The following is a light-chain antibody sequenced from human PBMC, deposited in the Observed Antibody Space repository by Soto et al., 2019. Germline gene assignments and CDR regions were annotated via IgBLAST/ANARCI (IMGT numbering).Light chain of an antibody. J-gene: IGKJ4*01. CDR2: KAS. V-gene: IGKV1-5*03. CDR3: QQRSNWPA. Sequence: DIQMTQSPSTLSGSVGDRVTITCRASQTISSWLAWYQQKPGKAPKLLIYKASTLKSGVPSRFSGSGSGTESTLTISSLQPDDFAVYYCQQRSNWPAFSGGTKVDIK. CDR1: QTISSW.